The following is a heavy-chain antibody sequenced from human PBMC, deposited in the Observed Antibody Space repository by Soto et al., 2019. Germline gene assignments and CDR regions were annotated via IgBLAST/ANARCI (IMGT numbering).Heavy chain of an antibody. CDR3: ARDLVGSDSYYTDD. D-gene: IGHD3-10*01. Sequence: GAAVKVSCKASGYTFTSYYMHWVRQAPGQGLEWMGIINPSGGSTSYAQKFQGRVTMTRDTSTSTAYMEMRSLRSDDTAVYYCARDLVGSDSYYTDDWGPGTLVTVSS. CDR2: INPSGGST. J-gene: IGHJ4*02. CDR1: GYTFTSYY. V-gene: IGHV1-46*01.